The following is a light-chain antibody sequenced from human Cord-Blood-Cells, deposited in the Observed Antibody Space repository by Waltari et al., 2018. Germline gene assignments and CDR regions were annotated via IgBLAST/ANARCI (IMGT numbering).Light chain of an antibody. CDR3: CSYAGSYKGV. CDR1: SSDVGGYNY. V-gene: IGLV2-11*01. J-gene: IGLJ1*01. Sequence: QSALTQPRSVSGSPGQSVTISCTGPSSDVGGYNYVSWYQQHPGKAPKLMLYDVSKQPSGVPDRFSGSKSGNTASLTISGLQAEDEADYYCCSYAGSYKGVFGTGTKVTVL. CDR2: DVS.